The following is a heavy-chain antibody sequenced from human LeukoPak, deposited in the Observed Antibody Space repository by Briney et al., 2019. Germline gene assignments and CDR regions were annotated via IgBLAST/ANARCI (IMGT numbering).Heavy chain of an antibody. V-gene: IGHV3-48*04. J-gene: IGHJ6*04. CDR3: AELGITMIGGV. D-gene: IGHD3-10*02. Sequence: GGSLRLSCAASGFPFSSYSMNWVRQAPGRGLEWVSYITSYSSTIYYADPVKGRFTISRDNAKNSLYLQMNSLRAEDTAVYYCAELGITMIGGVWGKGTTVTISS. CDR2: ITSYSSTI. CDR1: GFPFSSYS.